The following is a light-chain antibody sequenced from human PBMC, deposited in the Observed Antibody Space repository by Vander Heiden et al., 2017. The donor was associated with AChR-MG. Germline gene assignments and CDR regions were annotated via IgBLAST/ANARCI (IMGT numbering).Light chain of an antibody. V-gene: IGKV1-39*01. Sequence: DIQMTQSPSSLSASVGDRVTITCRASQSISSYLNWYQQKSGEAPKGLIYAAFSLQDGVPSRFSGSGSGTDFTLTISSLQPEDFATYYCQQSYSSPPTFGQGTKVAIK. J-gene: IGKJ1*01. CDR2: AAF. CDR3: QQSYSSPPT. CDR1: QSISSY.